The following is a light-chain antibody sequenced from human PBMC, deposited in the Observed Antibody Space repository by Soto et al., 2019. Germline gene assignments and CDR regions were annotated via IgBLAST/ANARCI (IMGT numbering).Light chain of an antibody. V-gene: IGLV2-11*01. CDR2: DVT. Sequence: QSLLTQPRSVSGSPGQSVTISCTGTSSNVGRYKYVSWYQHHPGKAPKLMIYDVTMRPSGVPDRFSGSKSGNTASLTISGLQAEDEADYYCCSYAGTYTYVFGTGTKLTVL. CDR1: SSNVGRYKY. J-gene: IGLJ1*01. CDR3: CSYAGTYTYV.